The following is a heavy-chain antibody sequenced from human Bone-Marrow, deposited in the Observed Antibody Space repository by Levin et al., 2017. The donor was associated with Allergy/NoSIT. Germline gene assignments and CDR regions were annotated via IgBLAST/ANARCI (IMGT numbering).Heavy chain of an antibody. J-gene: IGHJ4*02. CDR1: GFRFSDYY. CDR3: AREGFWTD. D-gene: IGHD3/OR15-3a*01. CDR2: ISVSGRET. V-gene: IGHV3-11*06. Sequence: GGSLRLSCAASGFRFSDYYMSWIRQVPGKGLEWVSYISVSGRETNYADSVKGRFTISRDNAMNSLSLQMNSLRVDDSAVYYCAREGFWTDWGQGTLVTVSS.